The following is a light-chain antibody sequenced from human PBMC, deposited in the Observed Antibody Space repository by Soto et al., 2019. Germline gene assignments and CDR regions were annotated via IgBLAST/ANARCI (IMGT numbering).Light chain of an antibody. V-gene: IGKV1-39*01. Sequence: DIQVTQSPSSLSASVGDRVTITCRASQNINNYLNWYQQKPGKAPKLLIYAASSLQSGVPSRFSGGGSGTDFTLTISSLQPEDFATYYCQQSFSTLWTFGQGIKVDIK. J-gene: IGKJ1*01. CDR1: QNINNY. CDR3: QQSFSTLWT. CDR2: AAS.